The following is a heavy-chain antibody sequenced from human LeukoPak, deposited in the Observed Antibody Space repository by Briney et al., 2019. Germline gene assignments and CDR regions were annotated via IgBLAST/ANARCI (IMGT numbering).Heavy chain of an antibody. D-gene: IGHD5-12*01. CDR2: INHSGST. CDR1: GGSFSGYY. V-gene: IGHV4-34*01. J-gene: IGHJ3*02. Sequence: PSETLSLTCAVYGGSFSGYYWSWIRQPPGKGLEWIGEINHSGSTDYNPSLKSRVTISVDTSKNQFSLKLSSVTAADTAVYYCARRRGGWLRLDDAFDIWGQGTMVTVSS. CDR3: ARRRGGWLRLDDAFDI.